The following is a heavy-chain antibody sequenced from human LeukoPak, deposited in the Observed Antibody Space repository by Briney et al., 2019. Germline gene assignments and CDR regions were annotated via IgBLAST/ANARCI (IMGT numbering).Heavy chain of an antibody. CDR2: IKKEGSEK. Sequence: GSLRLSCAASEFTFNRYWMSWVRQAPGKGLEWVANIKKEGSEKYYVDSVKGRFTISRDNAKNSVHLQMNSLRAEDTAVYYGARGLAAPDYWGQGTLVTVSS. CDR1: EFTFNRYW. J-gene: IGHJ4*02. V-gene: IGHV3-7*03. D-gene: IGHD6-13*01. CDR3: ARGLAAPDY.